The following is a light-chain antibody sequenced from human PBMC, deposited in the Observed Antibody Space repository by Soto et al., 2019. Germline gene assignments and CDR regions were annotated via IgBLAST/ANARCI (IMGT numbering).Light chain of an antibody. CDR2: STD. Sequence: QSVLTQPPSASGTPGQRVTISCSGTSSNIGSNTVNWYQQFPGTAPKLLIYSTDQRPSGVPDRFSGPKSGTSASLAISGLQSEDEADYYCAAWDDSLNVYVFGTGTKLTVL. CDR3: AAWDDSLNVYV. V-gene: IGLV1-44*01. J-gene: IGLJ1*01. CDR1: SSNIGSNT.